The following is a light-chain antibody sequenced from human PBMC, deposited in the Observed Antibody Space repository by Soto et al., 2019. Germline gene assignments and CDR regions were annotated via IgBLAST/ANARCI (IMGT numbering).Light chain of an antibody. CDR2: GAS. CDR3: QQYVVTPPST. Sequence: EIVLTQSPGTLSLSPGERATLSCRASQIVRSTYLAWFQQKPGQARRLLIYGASTRATGIPDRFSGSGSGTDFTLTRSGLEPEECALYYCQQYVVTPPSTFGGGTNVEL. V-gene: IGKV3-20*01. CDR1: QIVRSTY. J-gene: IGKJ4*01.